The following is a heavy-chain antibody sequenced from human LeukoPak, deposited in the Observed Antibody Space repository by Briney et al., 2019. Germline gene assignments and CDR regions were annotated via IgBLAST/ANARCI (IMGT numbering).Heavy chain of an antibody. Sequence: GGSLRLSCAASGFTFSSYAMRWVRQAPGKGLEWVSGISGSGGSTDYADSVKGRFTISRDNSKNMLCLQMNSLRAEDTAVYYCAKGFIGRSGKKGALDAFDIWGQGTMVTVSS. J-gene: IGHJ3*02. V-gene: IGHV3-23*01. CDR1: GFTFSSYA. CDR3: AKGFIGRSGKKGALDAFDI. D-gene: IGHD1-26*01. CDR2: ISGSGGST.